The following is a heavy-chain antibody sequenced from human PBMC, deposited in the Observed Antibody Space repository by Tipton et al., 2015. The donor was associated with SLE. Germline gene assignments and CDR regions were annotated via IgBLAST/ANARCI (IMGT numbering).Heavy chain of an antibody. Sequence: TLSLTCAVYSGSFRGYYWTWIRQSPGKGLEWIGEIYHSGITNYSPSLKSRVTMSIDTSKNQFSLKVTSLTAADTAVYYCARAPLRLGDSDWNYYMDVWGNGTTVTVSS. D-gene: IGHD3-16*01. V-gene: IGHV4-34*01. CDR2: IYHSGIT. J-gene: IGHJ6*03. CDR1: SGSFRGYY. CDR3: ARAPLRLGDSDWNYYMDV.